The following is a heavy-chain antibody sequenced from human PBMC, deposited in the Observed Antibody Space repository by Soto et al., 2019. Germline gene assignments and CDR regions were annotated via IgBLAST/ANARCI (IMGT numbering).Heavy chain of an antibody. Sequence: GASVKVSCKASGYTFTSYYMHWVRQAPGQGLEWMGWISAYNGNTNYAQKLQGRVTMTTDTSTSTAYMELRSLRSDDTAVYYCARGELRFLEWLLFPVDYWGQGTLVTVSS. V-gene: IGHV1-18*04. CDR3: ARGELRFLEWLLFPVDY. CDR2: ISAYNGNT. D-gene: IGHD3-3*01. CDR1: GYTFTSYY. J-gene: IGHJ4*02.